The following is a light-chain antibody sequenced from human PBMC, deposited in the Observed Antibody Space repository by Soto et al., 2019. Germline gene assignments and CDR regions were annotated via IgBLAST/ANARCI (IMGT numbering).Light chain of an antibody. V-gene: IGKV3-11*01. CDR2: DAS. Sequence: EIVLTQSPATLSLSPGERATLSCRASQSVSSYLAWYQQKPGQAPRLLIYDASNRATGIPARFSGSGSGTDFTLTISGLEPEDFAVYYCQQRSNWRITLGQGTRLEI. J-gene: IGKJ5*01. CDR3: QQRSNWRIT. CDR1: QSVSSY.